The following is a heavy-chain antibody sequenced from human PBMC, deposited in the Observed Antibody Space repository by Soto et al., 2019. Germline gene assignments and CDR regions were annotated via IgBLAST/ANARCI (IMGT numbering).Heavy chain of an antibody. J-gene: IGHJ4*02. CDR3: ARTGYYYDTRGYDFDY. CDR2: INTDGSGT. V-gene: IGHV3-74*01. CDR1: GFTFSSYW. D-gene: IGHD3-22*01. Sequence: AGGSLRLSCAASGFTFSSYWMHWVRQAPGKGLVWVSRINTDGSGTTYADSVKGRFAISRDNAKDTLYLQMNSLRAEDTAVYYCARTGYYYDTRGYDFDYWGQGILVTVS.